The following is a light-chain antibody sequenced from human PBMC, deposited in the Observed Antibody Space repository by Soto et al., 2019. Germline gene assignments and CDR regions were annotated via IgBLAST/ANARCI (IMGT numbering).Light chain of an antibody. J-gene: IGKJ2*01. CDR1: QSVSTN. Sequence: EVVMTQSPATLSVSPGESATLSCRASQSVSTNLAWYQQKPGQAPRLLIYGASTRAAGIPARFSGSGSMTEFTLTITSLQSEDFAVYYCQQYNSWPPRNTFGQGTKLDI. V-gene: IGKV3-15*01. CDR3: QQYNSWPPRNT. CDR2: GAS.